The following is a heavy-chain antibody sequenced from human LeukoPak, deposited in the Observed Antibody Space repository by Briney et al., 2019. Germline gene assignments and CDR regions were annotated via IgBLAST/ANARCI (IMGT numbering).Heavy chain of an antibody. CDR2: INHSGST. D-gene: IGHD2-2*01. Sequence: SETLSLTCAVYVGSFSGYYWSWIRQPPGKGLEWIGEINHSGSTNYNSSLKSRVTISVDTSKNQFSLKLSSVTAADTAVYYCARNEDSGEIVVFTNFDYWGQGTLVTVSS. J-gene: IGHJ4*02. V-gene: IGHV4-34*01. CDR3: ARNEDSGEIVVFTNFDY. CDR1: VGSFSGYY.